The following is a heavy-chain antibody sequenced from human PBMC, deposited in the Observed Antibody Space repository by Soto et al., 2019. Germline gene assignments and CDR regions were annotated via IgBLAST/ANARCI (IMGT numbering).Heavy chain of an antibody. CDR3: ASSMGRGGNDY. Sequence: EVQLVESGGGLVQPGGSLRLSCAASGFTFRDYWMTWVRQAPGKGLECVANIKTDGSEKYYVDPVKGRFTISRDNAKNSLYLQMNSLRAEHTAVYYCASSMGRGGNDYWGQGTLVTVSS. CDR2: IKTDGSEK. D-gene: IGHD3-10*01. V-gene: IGHV3-7*05. J-gene: IGHJ4*02. CDR1: GFTFRDYW.